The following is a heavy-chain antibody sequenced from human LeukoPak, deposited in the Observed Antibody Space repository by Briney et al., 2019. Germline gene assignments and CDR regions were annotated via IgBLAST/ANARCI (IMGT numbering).Heavy chain of an antibody. D-gene: IGHD2-21*02. V-gene: IGHV3-30*07. CDR3: ARVHGDCLDY. J-gene: IGHJ4*02. Sequence: SVKGRFTISRDNSKNTLYLQMNSLRAEDTAVYYCARVHGDCLDYWGQGTLVAVSS.